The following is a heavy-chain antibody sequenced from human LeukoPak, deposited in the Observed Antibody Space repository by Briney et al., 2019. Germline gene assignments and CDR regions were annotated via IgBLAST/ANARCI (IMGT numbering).Heavy chain of an antibody. V-gene: IGHV1-8*03. CDR1: GYIFTTYD. CDR2: LNPNSGNA. D-gene: IGHD7-27*01. CDR3: ARRKFLGWFDP. J-gene: IGHJ5*02. Sequence: GASVKVSCKASGYIFTTYDIGWVRQDTAQGLEWMGWLNPNSGNAGYAQKFQGRVTISRNTSISTAYMELSSLRSDDTAIYYCARRKFLGWFDPWGQGTLVTVSS.